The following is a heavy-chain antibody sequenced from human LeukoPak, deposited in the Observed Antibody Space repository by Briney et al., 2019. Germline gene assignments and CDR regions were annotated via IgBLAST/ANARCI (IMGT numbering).Heavy chain of an antibody. CDR2: IKQDGSEK. J-gene: IGHJ4*02. Sequence: GGSLRLSCAASGFTFRNHWMNWVRQAPGKGLEWVANIKQDGSEKYYVDSVKGRFTISRDNAKNSLYLQMNSLRAEDTAVYYCARDRNNMLWGQGTLVTVSS. CDR3: ARDRNNML. CDR1: GFTFRNHW. V-gene: IGHV3-7*01. D-gene: IGHD1-1*01.